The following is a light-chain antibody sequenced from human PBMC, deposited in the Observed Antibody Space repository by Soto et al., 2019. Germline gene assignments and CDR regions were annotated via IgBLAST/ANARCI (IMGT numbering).Light chain of an antibody. Sequence: EFVLTQSPCTLSLSPGERATLSCRASQTVRNNYLAWYQQKPGQAPRLLIYDASSRATGIPDRFSGGGSGTDFTLTISRLEPEDFAVYYCQQYGSSPSWTFGQGTKVDIK. CDR2: DAS. CDR3: QQYGSSPSWT. CDR1: QTVRNNY. V-gene: IGKV3-20*01. J-gene: IGKJ1*01.